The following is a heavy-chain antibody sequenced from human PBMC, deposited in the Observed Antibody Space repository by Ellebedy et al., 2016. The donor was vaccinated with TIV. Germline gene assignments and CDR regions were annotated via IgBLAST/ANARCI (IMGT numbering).Heavy chain of an antibody. Sequence: GESLKISCEASGFTFSRNWISWFRLAPGKGLEWVANIKQDGSEKYYVDSVKGRFTISRDHAKNSVYLQLSSLGAEDTAVYYCARDVWGGGWAWGQGTPVTVSS. CDR3: ARDVWGGGWA. J-gene: IGHJ5*02. CDR1: GFTFSRNW. CDR2: IKQDGSEK. D-gene: IGHD6-19*01. V-gene: IGHV3-7*01.